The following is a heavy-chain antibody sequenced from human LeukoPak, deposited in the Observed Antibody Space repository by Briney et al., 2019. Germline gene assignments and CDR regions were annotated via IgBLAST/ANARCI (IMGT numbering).Heavy chain of an antibody. V-gene: IGHV4-39*01. CDR2: ICYSGST. J-gene: IGHJ5*02. Sequence: RSSETLSLTCTVSGGSISSSSYYWGWIRQPPGQGLDWIGSICYSGSTYYNSSLKSRVTISVDTSENQFSLKLSSVTAADTAVYYCARHSAAVPFDPWGQGTQVTVSS. CDR1: GGSISSSSYY. CDR3: ARHSAAVPFDP. D-gene: IGHD6-13*01.